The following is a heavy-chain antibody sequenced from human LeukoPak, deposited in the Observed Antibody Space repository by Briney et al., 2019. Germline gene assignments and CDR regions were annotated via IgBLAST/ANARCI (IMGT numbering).Heavy chain of an antibody. CDR1: GGSISSYY. V-gene: IGHV4-59*12. CDR2: IYYSGST. CDR3: ARDSYTGYHYFDY. D-gene: IGHD2-2*02. J-gene: IGHJ4*02. Sequence: SETLSLTCTVSGGSISSYYWSWIRQPPGKGLEWIGYIYYSGSTNYNPSLKSRVTMSVDTSKNQFSLKLSSVTAADTAVYYCARDSYTGYHYFDYWGQGTLVTVSS.